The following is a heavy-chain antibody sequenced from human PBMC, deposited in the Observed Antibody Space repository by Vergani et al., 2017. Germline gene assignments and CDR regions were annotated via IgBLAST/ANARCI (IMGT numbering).Heavy chain of an antibody. CDR1: GYSFTSYW. D-gene: IGHD1-26*01. CDR2: IYPGDSDT. Sequence: EVQLVQSGAEVKKPGESLKISCKGSGYSFTSYWIGWVRQMPGKGLEWMGIIYPGDSDTRNSPSCQGQVTISADKSISTAYLQLSSLKASDTAMYYCARPRIVGATESVFFDYWGQGTLVTVSS. J-gene: IGHJ4*02. CDR3: ARPRIVGATESVFFDY. V-gene: IGHV5-51*01.